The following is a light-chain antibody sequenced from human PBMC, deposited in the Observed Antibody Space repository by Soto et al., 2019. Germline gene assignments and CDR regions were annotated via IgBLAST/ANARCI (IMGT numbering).Light chain of an antibody. Sequence: QAVVTQSPSASASLGASVKLTCTLNSGHSSYTIAWHQQQPEKGPRYLMKVNSDGSHTKGDGIPDRFAGSSSGAERYLTISSLQSEDEADYYCQTWATGIRVFGGGTKVTVL. CDR1: SGHSSYT. CDR3: QTWATGIRV. J-gene: IGLJ3*02. V-gene: IGLV4-69*01. CDR2: VNSDGSH.